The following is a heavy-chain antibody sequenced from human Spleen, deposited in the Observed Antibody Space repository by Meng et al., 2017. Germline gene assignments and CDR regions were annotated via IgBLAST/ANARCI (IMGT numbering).Heavy chain of an antibody. Sequence: GSLRLSCTVSGYSISSGYYWGWIRQPPGKGLELIGSIYHSGSTYYNPSLKSRVTISVDTSKNQFSLKLSSVTAADTAVYYCARDQYSGSYYFSDYWGQGTLVTVSS. D-gene: IGHD1-26*01. CDR1: GYSISSGYY. V-gene: IGHV4-38-2*02. CDR3: ARDQYSGSYYFSDY. J-gene: IGHJ4*02. CDR2: IYHSGST.